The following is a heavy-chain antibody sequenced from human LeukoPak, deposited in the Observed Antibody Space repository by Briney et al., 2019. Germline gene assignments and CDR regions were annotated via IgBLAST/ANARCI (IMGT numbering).Heavy chain of an antibody. J-gene: IGHJ3*02. CDR2: IKSKTDGGTT. Sequence: PGGSLRLSCTASGFTFSNAWMSWVRQAPGKGLEWVGRIKSKTDGGTTDYAAPVKDRFTISRDDSKDTLFLQMNSLKIEDTAVYYCTTAPAAFDIRGQGTMVTVSS. CDR1: GFTFSNAW. V-gene: IGHV3-15*01. CDR3: TTAPAAFDI.